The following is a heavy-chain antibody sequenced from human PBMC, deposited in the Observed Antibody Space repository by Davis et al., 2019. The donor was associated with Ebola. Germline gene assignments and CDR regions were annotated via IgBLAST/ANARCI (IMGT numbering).Heavy chain of an antibody. J-gene: IGHJ6*02. CDR2: ISSSGSTI. V-gene: IGHV3-11*01. D-gene: IGHD6-13*01. CDR3: ARALNLYSSSWYYYYGMDV. Sequence: PGGSLRLSCAAPGFTFSDYYMSWIRQAPGKGLEWVSYISSSGSTIYYADSVKGRFTISRDNAKNSLYLQMNSLRAEDTAVYYCARALNLYSSSWYYYYGMDVWGQGTTVTVSS. CDR1: GFTFSDYY.